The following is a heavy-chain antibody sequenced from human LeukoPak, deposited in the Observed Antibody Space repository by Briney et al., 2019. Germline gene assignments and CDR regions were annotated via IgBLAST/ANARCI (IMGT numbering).Heavy chain of an antibody. D-gene: IGHD2-2*02. Sequence: PGGSLRLSCAASGFTFSSYAMSWVRQAPGKGLEWVSAISGSGGSTYYADSVKGRFTISRDNSKNTLYLQMNSLRAEDTAVYYCAKDIDIVVVPAAIRPPGYWGQGTLVTVSS. CDR2: ISGSGGST. V-gene: IGHV3-23*01. CDR3: AKDIDIVVVPAAIRPPGY. CDR1: GFTFSSYA. J-gene: IGHJ4*02.